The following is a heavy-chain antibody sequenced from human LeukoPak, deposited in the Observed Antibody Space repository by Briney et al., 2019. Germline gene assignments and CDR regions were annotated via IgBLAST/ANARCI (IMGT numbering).Heavy chain of an antibody. D-gene: IGHD3-22*01. CDR3: ARAPYDSSGYY. CDR2: INHSGST. J-gene: IGHJ4*02. CDR1: GGSFSGYY. Sequence: SETLSLTCAVYGGSFSGYYWSWIRQPPGKGLEWIGEINHSGSTNYSPSLKSRVTISVDTSKNQFSLKLSSVTAADTAVYYCARAPYDSSGYYWGQGTLVTVSS. V-gene: IGHV4-34*01.